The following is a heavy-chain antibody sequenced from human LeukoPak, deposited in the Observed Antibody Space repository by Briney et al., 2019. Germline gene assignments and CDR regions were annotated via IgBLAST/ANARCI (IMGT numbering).Heavy chain of an antibody. D-gene: IGHD4-23*01. V-gene: IGHV3-33*01. CDR2: IWYNGNT. CDR3: AREEGVDGTSGINN. CDR1: GFTFSTYG. J-gene: IGHJ4*02. Sequence: GGSLRLSCTASGFTFSTYGMHWVRQAPGKGLEWVSDIWYNGNTYYADSVKGRFTISRDNSKSTLYLQMNSLRAEDTAVYYCAREEGVDGTSGINNWGQGTLVIVSS.